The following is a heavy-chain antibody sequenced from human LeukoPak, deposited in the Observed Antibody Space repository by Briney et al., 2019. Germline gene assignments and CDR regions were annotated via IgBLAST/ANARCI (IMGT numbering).Heavy chain of an antibody. CDR1: GFTFSSYW. D-gene: IGHD3-10*01. Sequence: GGSLRLSCAASGFTFSSYWMSWVRQVPGKGLEWVANIKQDGSEKYYVDSVKGRFTISRDNAKNSLYLQMNSLRAEDTAVYYCASWGPYYYGSGSYYKSYYFDYWGQGSLVTVSS. V-gene: IGHV3-7*01. J-gene: IGHJ4*02. CDR3: ASWGPYYYGSGSYYKSYYFDY. CDR2: IKQDGSEK.